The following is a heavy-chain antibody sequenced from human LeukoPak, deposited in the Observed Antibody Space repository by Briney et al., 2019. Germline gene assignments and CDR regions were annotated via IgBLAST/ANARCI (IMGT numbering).Heavy chain of an antibody. V-gene: IGHV4-59*01. CDR3: ASRGVVRGISYYFDY. CDR2: IYSGNT. Sequence: SETLTLTCSVSGGSISHYYWSWIRQPPGKGLEWIGYIYSGNTNYNPSLRSRVTISIDTSKNQFSLKLTSVTAADTAVYYCASRGVVRGISYYFDYWGQGTLVTVSS. J-gene: IGHJ4*02. D-gene: IGHD3-10*02. CDR1: GGSISHYY.